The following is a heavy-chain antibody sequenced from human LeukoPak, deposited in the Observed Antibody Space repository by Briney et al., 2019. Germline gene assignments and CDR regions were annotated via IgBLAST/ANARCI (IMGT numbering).Heavy chain of an antibody. CDR3: AKGYCSSTSCPIYL. CDR2: INSDGSST. CDR1: GITFSSYG. V-gene: IGHV3-74*01. J-gene: IGHJ5*02. Sequence: GGTLRLSCAASGITFSSYGMSWVRQAPGKGLEWVSRINSDGSSTSYADSVKGRFTISRDNAKSTLYLQMNSLRAEDTAVYYCAKGYCSSTSCPIYLWGQGTLVTVSS. D-gene: IGHD2-2*01.